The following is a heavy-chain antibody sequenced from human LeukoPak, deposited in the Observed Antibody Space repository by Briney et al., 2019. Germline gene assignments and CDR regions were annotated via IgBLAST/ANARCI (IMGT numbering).Heavy chain of an antibody. J-gene: IGHJ4*02. CDR2: IYHSGST. CDR3: ARGTVVCFDY. V-gene: IGHV4-38-2*02. D-gene: IGHD3/OR15-3a*01. Sequence: SETLSLTCTVSGYSISSGYYWGWIRQPPGKGLEWIGSIYHSGSTYYNPSLKSRVTISVDTSKTQFSLKLSSVTAADTAVYYCARGTVVCFDYWGQGTLVTVPS. CDR1: GYSISSGYY.